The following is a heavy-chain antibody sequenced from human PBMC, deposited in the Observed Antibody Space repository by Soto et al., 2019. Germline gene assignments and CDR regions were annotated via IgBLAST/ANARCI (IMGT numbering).Heavy chain of an antibody. J-gene: IGHJ6*02. CDR3: ARDLWGYCGTDCYPLDV. CDR1: GGSISGYY. CDR2: MYNTGST. D-gene: IGHD2-21*02. Sequence: LETLCLTCTVSGGSISGYYWSWIRQPPGKGLEWIGYMYNTGSTVYNPSFKSRVTISVDTSKNQFSLKLNSVTAADTAVYYCARDLWGYCGTDCYPLDVWGQGTTVTVSS. V-gene: IGHV4-59*01.